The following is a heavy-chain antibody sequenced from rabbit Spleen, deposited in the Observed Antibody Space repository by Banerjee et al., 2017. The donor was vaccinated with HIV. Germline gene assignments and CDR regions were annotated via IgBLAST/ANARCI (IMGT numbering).Heavy chain of an antibody. CDR1: GFDFNTYY. CDR2: IDPIFGTT. J-gene: IGHJ4*01. V-gene: IGHV1S7*01. CDR3: ARDPAGREDFNL. D-gene: IGHD4-2*01. Sequence: QLEESAGGLVQPGGSLKLSCKASGFDFNTYYMSWVRQAPGKGLEWIGYIDPIFGTTYYASWVNGRFSISRENTRNTVSLQLNSLTAADTATYFCARDPAGREDFNLWGQGTLVTVS.